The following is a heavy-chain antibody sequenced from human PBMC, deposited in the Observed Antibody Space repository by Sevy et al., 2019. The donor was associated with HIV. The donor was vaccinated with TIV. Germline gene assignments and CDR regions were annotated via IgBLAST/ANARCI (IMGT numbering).Heavy chain of an antibody. CDR1: GGSISSYY. CDR2: IYYSGST. D-gene: IGHD4-17*01. CDR3: ARGQTTVVTWNYYYYMDV. V-gene: IGHV4-59*01. Sequence: SETLSLTCTVSGGSISSYYWNWIRQPPGKGLEWIGYIYYSGSTNYNPSLKSRVTISLDTSKNQFSLKLSSVTAADTAVYYCARGQTTVVTWNYYYYMDVWGKRTTVTDSS. J-gene: IGHJ6*03.